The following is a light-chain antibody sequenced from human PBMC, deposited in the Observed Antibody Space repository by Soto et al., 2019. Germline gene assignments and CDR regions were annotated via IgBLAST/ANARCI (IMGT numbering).Light chain of an antibody. CDR3: CSYAGSDTYV. Sequence: QSALTQPRSVSGSPGQSVTISCAGTSSVVGGYNSVSWYQQHPGKAPKLVIYDVTKRPSGVPDRFSGSKSGNTASLTISGLQAEDEADYYCCSYAGSDTYVFGTGTKVT. CDR1: SSVVGGYNS. J-gene: IGLJ1*01. V-gene: IGLV2-11*01. CDR2: DVT.